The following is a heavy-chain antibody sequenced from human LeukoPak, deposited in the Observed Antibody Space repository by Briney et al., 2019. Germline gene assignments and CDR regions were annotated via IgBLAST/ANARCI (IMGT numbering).Heavy chain of an antibody. J-gene: IGHJ4*02. D-gene: IGHD6-13*01. CDR2: FDPEDGET. CDR3: ATIFSTYSSSWPHDY. Sequence: ASVKVSCKASGYTFTSYYMHWVRQAPGQGLEWMGGFDPEDGETIYAQKFQGRVTMTEDTSTDTAYMELSSLRSEDTAVYYCATIFSTYSSSWPHDYWGQGTLVTVSS. CDR1: GYTFTSYY. V-gene: IGHV1-24*01.